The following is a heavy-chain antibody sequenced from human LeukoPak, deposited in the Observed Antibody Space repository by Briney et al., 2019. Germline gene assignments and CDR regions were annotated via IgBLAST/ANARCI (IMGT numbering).Heavy chain of an antibody. Sequence: SETLSLTCTVSGGSLSSSSYYWGWIRQPPGKGLEWIGSIYYSGSTYYNPSLKSRVTISVDTSKNQSCLKLSSVTAADTAVYYCALYDSGIAVAGAYDYWGQGTLVTVSS. V-gene: IGHV4-39*01. CDR3: ALYDSGIAVAGAYDY. CDR2: IYYSGST. D-gene: IGHD6-19*01. J-gene: IGHJ4*02. CDR1: GGSLSSSSYY.